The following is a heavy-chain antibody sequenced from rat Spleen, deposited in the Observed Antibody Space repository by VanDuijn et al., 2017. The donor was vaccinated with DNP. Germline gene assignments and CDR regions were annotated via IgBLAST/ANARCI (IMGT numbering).Heavy chain of an antibody. CDR1: GFSLTSYS. CDR3: ARHSPRRVWGYFDF. CDR2: MWYDGDT. J-gene: IGHJ1*01. V-gene: IGHV2S18*01. Sequence: QVQLKESGPGLVQPSETLSLTCTVSGFSLTSYSVTWVRQPSGGGPEWMGKMWYDGDTVYNSAVQSRLSISRDTSKSQLFLKMNSLRPEDTGTYYCARHSPRRVWGYFDFWGPGTMVTVSS. D-gene: IGHD1-11*01.